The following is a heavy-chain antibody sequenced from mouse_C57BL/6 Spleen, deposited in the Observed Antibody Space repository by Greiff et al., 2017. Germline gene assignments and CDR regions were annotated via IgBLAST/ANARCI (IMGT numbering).Heavy chain of an antibody. J-gene: IGHJ2*01. CDR1: GYTFTSYW. V-gene: IGHV1-50*01. D-gene: IGHD2-3*01. CDR3: ARRYYPYYFDY. CDR2: IDPSDSYT. Sequence: QVQLQQPGAELVKPGASVKLSCKASGYTFTSYWMQWVKQRPGQGLEWIGEIDPSDSYTNYNQKFKGKATLTVDTSSSTAYMQLSSLTSEDSAVYYCARRYYPYYFDYWGQGTTLTVSS.